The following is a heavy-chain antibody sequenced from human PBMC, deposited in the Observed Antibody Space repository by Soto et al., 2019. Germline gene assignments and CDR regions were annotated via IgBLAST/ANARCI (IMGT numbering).Heavy chain of an antibody. J-gene: IGHJ3*02. V-gene: IGHV1-3*01. CDR1: GYTFTTYA. D-gene: IGHD1-1*01. Sequence: VQSGAEVKNPGASVKVSCKTSGYTFTTYAMHWVRQAPGQGLEWMGRINADNGDTTFSQKFQGRVTIVRDTSASTVYMELSSLRSEDTAVYYCAGLWNGHYLGAFDIWGQGTMVTVSS. CDR2: INADNGDT. CDR3: AGLWNGHYLGAFDI.